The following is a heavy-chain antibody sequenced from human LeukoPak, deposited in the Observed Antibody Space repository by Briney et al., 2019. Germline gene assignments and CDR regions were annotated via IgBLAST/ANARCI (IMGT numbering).Heavy chain of an antibody. V-gene: IGHV3-9*01. Sequence: TGGSLRLSCAASGFTFDDYAMHWVRQAPGKGLEWVSGISGNSGSIGYADSVKGRFTISRDNAKNSLYLQMNSLRAEDTALYYCAKASHFEYYDTLTGPQTGGRYYGMDVWGQGTTVTVSS. CDR1: GFTFDDYA. J-gene: IGHJ6*02. CDR3: AKASHFEYYDTLTGPQTGGRYYGMDV. CDR2: ISGNSGSI. D-gene: IGHD3-9*01.